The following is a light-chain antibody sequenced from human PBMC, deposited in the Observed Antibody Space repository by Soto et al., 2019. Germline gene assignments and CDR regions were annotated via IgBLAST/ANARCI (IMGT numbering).Light chain of an antibody. CDR1: PSISSW. J-gene: IGKJ2*01. CDR2: DAS. V-gene: IGKV1-5*01. Sequence: DIQMTQSPSTLSASVGDRVTITCRASPSISSWLAWYQQKPGKAPKLLIYDASSLESGVPSRFSGSGSGTEFTLTISSLQPDDFATYYCQQYNSYQETFGQGTKLEIK. CDR3: QQYNSYQET.